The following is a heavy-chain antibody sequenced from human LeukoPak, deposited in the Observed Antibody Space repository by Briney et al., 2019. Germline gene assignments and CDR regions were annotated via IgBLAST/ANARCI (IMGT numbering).Heavy chain of an antibody. J-gene: IGHJ4*02. D-gene: IGHD3-16*02. CDR2: IRYDGSNK. V-gene: IGHV3-30*02. Sequence: GGSLRLSCAASGFTFSSYGMHWVRQAPGKGLEWVAFIRYDGSNKYYADSVKGRFTISRDNSKNTLYLQMNSLRAEDTAVYYCAKDRREIYDYVWGSYRPDNFDYWGQGTLVTVSS. CDR3: AKDRREIYDYVWGSYRPDNFDY. CDR1: GFTFSSYG.